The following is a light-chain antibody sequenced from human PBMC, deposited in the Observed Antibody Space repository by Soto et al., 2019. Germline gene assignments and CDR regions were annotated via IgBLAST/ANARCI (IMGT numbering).Light chain of an antibody. CDR1: QGITIY. Sequence: DIQMTQSPSSLSASVGDRVTITCRASQGITIYLAWFQQKPGEAPKSLIYAASSLQSGVPSKFSGSGSGTDFTLTISSLQPEDFATYYCQQYHSYPRTFGQGTKVDIK. CDR2: AAS. J-gene: IGKJ1*01. V-gene: IGKV1-16*02. CDR3: QQYHSYPRT.